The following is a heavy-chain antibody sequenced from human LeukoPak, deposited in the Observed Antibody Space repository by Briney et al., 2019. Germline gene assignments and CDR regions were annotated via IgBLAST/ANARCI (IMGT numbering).Heavy chain of an antibody. Sequence: GGSLRLSCAASGFTFISYSMNWVRQAPGNGLEWVSYISPGSGTIYYADSVKGRFTISRDNAKNSLYLHMNSLRAEDTAVYYCAREYSSNWYDWFDPWGQGTLVTVSS. CDR2: ISPGSGTI. J-gene: IGHJ5*02. CDR1: GFTFISYS. D-gene: IGHD6-13*01. V-gene: IGHV3-48*01. CDR3: AREYSSNWYDWFDP.